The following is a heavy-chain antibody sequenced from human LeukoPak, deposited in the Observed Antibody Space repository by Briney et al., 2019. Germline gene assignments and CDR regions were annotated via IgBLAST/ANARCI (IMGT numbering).Heavy chain of an antibody. CDR2: ISGSGGST. J-gene: IGHJ4*02. D-gene: IGHD3-22*01. CDR3: AKMGIVVVADSRDY. Sequence: PGGSLRLSCAASAFSLNTYNMNWVRQAPGKGLEWVSAISGSGGSTYYADSVKGRFTISRDNSKNTLYLQMNSLRAEDTAVYYCAKMGIVVVADSRDYWGQGTLVTVSS. CDR1: AFSLNTYN. V-gene: IGHV3-23*01.